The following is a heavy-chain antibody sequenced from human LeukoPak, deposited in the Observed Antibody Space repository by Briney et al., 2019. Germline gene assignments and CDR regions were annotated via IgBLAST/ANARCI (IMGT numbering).Heavy chain of an antibody. CDR3: ARDNSVEDTAWWFDP. CDR2: INPSGGST. Sequence: ASVKVSCKASGYTFTNYYIHWVRQAPGQGLEWMGLINPSGGSTNYAQKFQGRVTMTRDMSTSTDYMELSSLRSEDTAVYYCARDNSVEDTAWWFDPWGQGTLVTVSS. J-gene: IGHJ5*02. D-gene: IGHD4-23*01. CDR1: GYTFTNYY. V-gene: IGHV1-46*01.